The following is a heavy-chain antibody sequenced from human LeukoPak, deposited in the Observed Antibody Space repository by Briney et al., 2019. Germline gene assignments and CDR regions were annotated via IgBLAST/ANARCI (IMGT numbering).Heavy chain of an antibody. CDR1: GITFSDYW. D-gene: IGHD2-2*01. CDR2: INRDQTNT. Sequence: GGSLRLSCVVSGITFSDYWMHWVRQAPGKGLVWVSRINRDQTNTSYADSVKGRFTISRDNAKNSLYLQMNSLRAEDTAVYYCARGGCSSTSCYFYYFDYWGQGTLVTVSS. CDR3: ARGGCSSTSCYFYYFDY. J-gene: IGHJ4*02. V-gene: IGHV3-74*01.